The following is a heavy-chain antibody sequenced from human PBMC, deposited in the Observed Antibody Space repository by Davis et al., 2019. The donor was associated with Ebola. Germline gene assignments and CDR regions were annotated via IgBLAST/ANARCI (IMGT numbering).Heavy chain of an antibody. CDR2: INPHNGNT. J-gene: IGHJ4*02. V-gene: IGHV1-18*04. Sequence: AASVKVSCKASGYTFTNYGITWVRQAPGQGLEWMGWINPHNGNTNYAQNVQGRVTMTTDTSTSTAYMELRSLRSDDTAVYYCARVTFRGVIAIDYWGQGTLVTVSS. CDR3: ARVTFRGVIAIDY. CDR1: GYTFTNYG. D-gene: IGHD3-10*01.